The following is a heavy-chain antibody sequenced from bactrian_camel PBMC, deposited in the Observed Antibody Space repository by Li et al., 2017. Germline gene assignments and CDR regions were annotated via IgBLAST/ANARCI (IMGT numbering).Heavy chain of an antibody. CDR1: GFTFSSYY. V-gene: IGHV3-2*01. Sequence: HVQLVESGGGSVQAGGSLRLSCAASGFTFSSYYMSWVRQAPGKGLEWVSSIYSDGSNTWYADSVKGRFTISRDNAKNTVSLQMNSLKSEDTALYYCAADLDRDLGPFGSWGQGTQVTVS. CDR2: IYSDGSNT. J-gene: IGHJ6*01. CDR3: AADLDRDLGPFGS. D-gene: IGHD1*01.